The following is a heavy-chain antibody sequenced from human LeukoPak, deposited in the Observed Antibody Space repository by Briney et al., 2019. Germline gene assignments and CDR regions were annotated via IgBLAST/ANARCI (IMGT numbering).Heavy chain of an antibody. Sequence: GGSLRLSCAASGFIFSSYGMNWVRQAPGKGLEWVSSISSGSTYTYYADSVKGRFTISRDNAKNSLYLKMNSLRAEDTAVYCCARTGYGYNYFDYWGQGTLVTVSS. D-gene: IGHD3-16*01. J-gene: IGHJ4*02. CDR2: ISSGSTYT. CDR1: GFIFSSYG. V-gene: IGHV3-21*01. CDR3: ARTGYGYNYFDY.